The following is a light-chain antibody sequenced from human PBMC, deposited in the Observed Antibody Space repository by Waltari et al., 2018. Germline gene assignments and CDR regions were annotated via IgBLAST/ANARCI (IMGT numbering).Light chain of an antibody. V-gene: IGLV2-14*03. Sequence: QSALTQPASVSGSPGQSITISCTGSSSDVGRYNFVSWYQQHPGKAPKLMIYDVTDLPAGVSNRFSGSKSGNTASLTISVLQPEDEADYYCSSHTTSSTLVFGGGTRVTVL. CDR1: SSDVGRYNF. J-gene: IGLJ3*02. CDR3: SSHTTSSTLV. CDR2: DVT.